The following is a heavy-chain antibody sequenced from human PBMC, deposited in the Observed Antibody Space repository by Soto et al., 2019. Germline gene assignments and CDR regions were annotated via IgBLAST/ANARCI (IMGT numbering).Heavy chain of an antibody. D-gene: IGHD2-2*01. CDR2: INPSGGST. CDR3: ARRGVVVVPAANHYYYYYYMDV. Sequence: ASVKVSCKASGYTFTSYYMHWVRQAPGQGLERIGIINPSGGSTSYAQKFQGRVTMTRDTSTSTVYMDLSSLRSEDTAVYYCARRGVVVVPAANHYYYYYYMDVWGKGTTVTVSS. V-gene: IGHV1-46*03. J-gene: IGHJ6*03. CDR1: GYTFTSYY.